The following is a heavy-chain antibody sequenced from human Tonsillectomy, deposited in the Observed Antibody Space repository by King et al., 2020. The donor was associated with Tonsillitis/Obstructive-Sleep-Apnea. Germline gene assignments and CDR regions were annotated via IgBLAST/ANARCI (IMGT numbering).Heavy chain of an antibody. J-gene: IGHJ3*02. V-gene: IGHV4-59*01. CDR1: GGSISSYY. CDR3: AREALDAFDI. CDR2: IYYSGST. Sequence: VQLQESGPGLVKPSETLSLTCTVSGGSISSYYWSWIRQPPGKGLEWIGYIYYSGSTKYNPSLKSRVTISVDTSKNQFSLKLRSVTAADTAVYYCAREALDAFDIWGQGTMVSVSS.